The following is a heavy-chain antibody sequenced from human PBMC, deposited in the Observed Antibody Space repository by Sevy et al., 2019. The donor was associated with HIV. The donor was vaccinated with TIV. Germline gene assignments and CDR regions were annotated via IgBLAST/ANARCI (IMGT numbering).Heavy chain of an antibody. Sequence: ASGKVSCKASGYTFTSYGISWVRQAPGQGLEWMGWISAYNGNTNYAQKLQGRVTITTDTSTSTAYMELRSLRSDDTAVYYCARDIPRISSSWPFDYWGQGTLVTVSS. CDR3: ARDIPRISSSWPFDY. V-gene: IGHV1-18*01. CDR2: ISAYNGNT. D-gene: IGHD6-13*01. J-gene: IGHJ4*02. CDR1: GYTFTSYG.